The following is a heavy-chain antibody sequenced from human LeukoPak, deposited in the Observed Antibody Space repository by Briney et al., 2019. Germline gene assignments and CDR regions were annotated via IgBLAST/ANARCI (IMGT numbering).Heavy chain of an antibody. CDR2: ISGGGGST. V-gene: IGHV3-23*01. CDR1: GFTFTSYS. Sequence: GGSLRLSCAASGFTFTSYSMNWVRQAPGKGLEWVSTISGGGGSTYYADSVKGRFTISRDNSKNTLYLQMNSLRAEDTAVYYCARDAPAGEYYYYGMDVWGQGTTVTVSS. CDR3: ARDAPAGEYYYYGMDV. D-gene: IGHD2-2*01. J-gene: IGHJ6*02.